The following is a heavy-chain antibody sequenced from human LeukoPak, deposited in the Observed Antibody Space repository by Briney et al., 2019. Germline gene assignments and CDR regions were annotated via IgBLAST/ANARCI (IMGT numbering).Heavy chain of an antibody. CDR3: ARDLDYDSF. J-gene: IGHJ4*02. CDR2: IDSDGISA. Sequence: GGSLRLSCAASGFTFSSYWMHWARQAPGKGLVWVSRIDSDGISATYADSVKGRFTISRDNAKDTLYLQMNSLRAEDTAVYYCARDLDYDSFWGQGTLVTVSS. V-gene: IGHV3-74*01. D-gene: IGHD3-22*01. CDR1: GFTFSSYW.